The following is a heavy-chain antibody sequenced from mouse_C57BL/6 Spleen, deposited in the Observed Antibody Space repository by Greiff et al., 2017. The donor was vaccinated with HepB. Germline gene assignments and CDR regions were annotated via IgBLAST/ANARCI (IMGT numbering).Heavy chain of an antibody. Sequence: VQLKESGGGLVKPGGSLKLSCAASGFTFSDYGMHWVRQAPEKGLEWVAYISSGSSTIYYADTVKGRFTISRDNAKNTLFLQMTSLRSEDTAMYYCARGNLLGAMDYWGQGTSVTVSS. D-gene: IGHD1-1*01. CDR2: ISSGSSTI. J-gene: IGHJ4*01. CDR3: ARGNLLGAMDY. CDR1: GFTFSDYG. V-gene: IGHV5-17*01.